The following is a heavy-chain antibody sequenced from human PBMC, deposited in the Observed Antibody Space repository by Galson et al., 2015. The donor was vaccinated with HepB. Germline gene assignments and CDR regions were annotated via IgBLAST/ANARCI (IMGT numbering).Heavy chain of an antibody. CDR3: ARDRYCSGGSCSNDAFDI. CDR2: IYYSGST. CDR1: GGSISSYY. J-gene: IGHJ3*02. D-gene: IGHD2-15*01. Sequence: ETLSLTCTVSGGSISSYYWSWIRQPPGKGLEWIGYIYYSGSTNYNPSLKSRVTISVDTSKNQFSLKLSSVTAADTAVYYCARDRYCSGGSCSNDAFDIWGQGTMVTVSS. V-gene: IGHV4-59*01.